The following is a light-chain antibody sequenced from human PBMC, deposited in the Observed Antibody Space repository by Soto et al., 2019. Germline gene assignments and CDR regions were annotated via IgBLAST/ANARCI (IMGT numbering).Light chain of an antibody. J-gene: IGKJ1*01. CDR2: DAS. Sequence: EIVLAQSPATLSLSPGERATLSCRASQSVSSYLAWYQQKPGQAPRLLIYDASNRATGIPARFSGGGSGTDFTLTISSLEPEDFAVYYCQQYGSSPPRTFGQGTKVEMK. V-gene: IGKV3-11*01. CDR3: QQYGSSPPRT. CDR1: QSVSSY.